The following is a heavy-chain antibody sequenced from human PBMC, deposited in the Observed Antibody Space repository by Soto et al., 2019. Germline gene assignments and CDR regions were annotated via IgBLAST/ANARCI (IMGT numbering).Heavy chain of an antibody. Sequence: QLHLVQSGAVVKKPGASVTVSCSASGYPVTAYYMHWVRQAPGRGLEWMGGINPATGAAKYTQTFRGRVTRTRATSTGTVFMELSGLPSEATAVFYWARGGGVGVAGSAAFDMWGQGTLVTVSS. V-gene: IGHV1-2*02. J-gene: IGHJ3*02. D-gene: IGHD3-3*01. CDR1: GYPVTAYY. CDR2: INPATGAA. CDR3: ARGGGVGVAGSAAFDM.